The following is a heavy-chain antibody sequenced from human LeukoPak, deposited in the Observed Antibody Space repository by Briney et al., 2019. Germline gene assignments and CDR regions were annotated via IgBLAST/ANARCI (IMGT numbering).Heavy chain of an antibody. CDR1: GFSFSYHG. CDR3: ARDLAWGAFDY. Sequence: GGSLRLSCVASGFSFSYHGMDWVRLAPGKGLEWVSGVSPPGGGTYYADSVKGRFTISRDDSRNTLSLQMNSLRVEDTAVYYCARDLAWGAFDYWGQGILVAVSS. V-gene: IGHV3-23*01. CDR2: VSPPGGGT. D-gene: IGHD7-27*01. J-gene: IGHJ4*02.